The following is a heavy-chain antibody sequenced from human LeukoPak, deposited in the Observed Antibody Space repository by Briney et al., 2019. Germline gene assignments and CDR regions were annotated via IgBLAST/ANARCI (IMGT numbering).Heavy chain of an antibody. CDR3: ANARSTYGSGRLSFDY. V-gene: IGHV3-9*01. CDR2: ISWNSGSI. J-gene: IGHJ4*02. Sequence: GGSLRLSCAASGFTFDDYAMHWVRQAPGKGLEWVSGISWNSGSIGYADSVKGRFTISRDNSKNTLYLQMNSLRAEDTAVYYCANARSTYGSGRLSFDYWGQGTLVTVSS. D-gene: IGHD3-10*01. CDR1: GFTFDDYA.